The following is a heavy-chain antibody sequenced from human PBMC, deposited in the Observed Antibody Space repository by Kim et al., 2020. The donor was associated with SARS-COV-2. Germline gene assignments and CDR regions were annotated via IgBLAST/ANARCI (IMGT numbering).Heavy chain of an antibody. J-gene: IGHJ3*02. V-gene: IGHV4-59*13. D-gene: IGHD3-22*01. Sequence: SETLSLTCTVSGGSISSYYWSWIRQPPGKGLEWIGYIYYSGSTNYNPSLKSRVTISVDTSKNQFSLKLSSVTAADTAVYYCARGEDYYDSSGYYSAFDIWGQGTMVTVSS. CDR3: ARGEDYYDSSGYYSAFDI. CDR1: GGSISSYY. CDR2: IYYSGST.